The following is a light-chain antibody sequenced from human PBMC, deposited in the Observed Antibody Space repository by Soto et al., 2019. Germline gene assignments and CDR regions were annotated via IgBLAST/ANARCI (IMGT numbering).Light chain of an antibody. CDR2: CAS. J-gene: IGKJ5*01. CDR1: QSVSCNY. CDR3: QQYGSSPIT. V-gene: IGKV3-20*01. Sequence: EILLTQSPGTLSLSPGERATLSCRASQSVSCNYLAWYHHKPGQAPRLLIYCASSRATDIPDRFSGRGSGTDFTLTISRLAPEDFAVYYCQQYGSSPITFAQGTRLETK.